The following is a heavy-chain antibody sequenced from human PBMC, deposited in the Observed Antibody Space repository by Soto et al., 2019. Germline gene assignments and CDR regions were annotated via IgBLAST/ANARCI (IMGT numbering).Heavy chain of an antibody. Sequence: QVQLVESGGGVVQPGRSLRLSCGASGFIFNSFDMYWVRKAPGKGLEWVALIGYDGSDKFYAASVKGRFTISRDNSKNTMYLQMNSLRAGDTAVYYCAKGSEGTDVW. CDR1: GFIFNSFD. CDR3: AKGSEGTDV. V-gene: IGHV3-33*06. CDR2: IGYDGSDK. J-gene: IGHJ6*01.